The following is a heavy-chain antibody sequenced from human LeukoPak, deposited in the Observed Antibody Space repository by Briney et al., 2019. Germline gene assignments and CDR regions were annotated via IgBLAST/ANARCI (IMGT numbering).Heavy chain of an antibody. CDR3: ARDFTRPKRPYYYDSSGYYNGMDV. CDR2: IIPIFGTA. V-gene: IGHV1-69*13. CDR1: GGTFSSYA. J-gene: IGHJ6*04. D-gene: IGHD3-22*01. Sequence: SVKVPCKASGGTFSSYAISWVRQPPGQGLEWMGGIIPIFGTANYAQKFQGRVAITADESTSTAYMELSSLRSEDTAVYYCARDFTRPKRPYYYDSSGYYNGMDVWGKGTTVTVSS.